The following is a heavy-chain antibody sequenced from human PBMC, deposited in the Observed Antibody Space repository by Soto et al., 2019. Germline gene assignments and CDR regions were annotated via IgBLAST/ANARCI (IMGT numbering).Heavy chain of an antibody. V-gene: IGHV5-10-1*01. CDR3: ASSGWYSQYYYYGMDV. CDR2: IDPSDSYT. J-gene: IGHJ6*02. D-gene: IGHD6-19*01. Sequence: SLKISCKGSGYSFTSYWISWVRQMPGKGLEWMGRIDPSDSYTNYSPSFQGHVTISADKSISTAYLQWSSLKASDTAMYYCASSGWYSQYYYYGMDVWGQGTTVTVSS. CDR1: GYSFTSYW.